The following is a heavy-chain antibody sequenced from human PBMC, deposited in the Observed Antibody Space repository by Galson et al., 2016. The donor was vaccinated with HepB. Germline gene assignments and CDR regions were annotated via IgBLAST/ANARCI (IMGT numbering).Heavy chain of an antibody. CDR2: IQYSGRT. J-gene: IGHJ4*02. V-gene: IGHV4-61*01. D-gene: IGHD2-15*01. CDR3: APLGYCSGDTCHRVY. Sequence: SETLSLTCSVSGGSLSNDNYFWSWIRQPPGKGLEWIGFIQYSGRTNCNPSLRSRVTISVDTSKNQFSLKLSSVTAADTAVYYCAPLGYCSGDTCHRVYWGQGTLVTVSS. CDR1: GGSLSNDNYF.